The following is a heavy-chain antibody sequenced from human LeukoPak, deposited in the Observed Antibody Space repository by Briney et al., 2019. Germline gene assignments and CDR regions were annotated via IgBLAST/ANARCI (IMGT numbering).Heavy chain of an antibody. D-gene: IGHD3-10*01. J-gene: IGHJ6*03. CDR1: GDSVSSNSAA. V-gene: IGHV6-1*01. Sequence: SQTLPLTCAISGDSVSSNSAAWNWIRQSPSRGLEWLGRTYYRSKWYNDYALSEKSRISINADTSKNQFSLQLKSVNPEDTAMYYCARSLWFEDLLYGGTFYMDVWGKGTTVTISS. CDR2: TYYRSKWYN. CDR3: ARSLWFEDLLYGGTFYMDV.